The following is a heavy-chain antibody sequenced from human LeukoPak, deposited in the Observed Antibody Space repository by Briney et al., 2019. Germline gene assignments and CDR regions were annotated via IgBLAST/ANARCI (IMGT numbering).Heavy chain of an antibody. CDR1: GGSISSSSYY. Sequence: SETLSLTCTVSGGSISSSSYYWGWIRQPPGKGLEWIGSIYYSGSTYYNPSLKSRVTISVDTSKNQFSLKLSSVTAADTAVYYCARGAVGARSFDYWGQGTLVTVSS. D-gene: IGHD1-26*01. CDR2: IYYSGST. V-gene: IGHV4-39*07. J-gene: IGHJ4*02. CDR3: ARGAVGARSFDY.